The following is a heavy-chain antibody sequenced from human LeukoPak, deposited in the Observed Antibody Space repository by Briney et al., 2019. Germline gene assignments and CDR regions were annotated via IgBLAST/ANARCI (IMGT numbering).Heavy chain of an antibody. CDR2: VRSKAHGGTT. CDR1: GFTFGDYS. J-gene: IGHJ4*02. D-gene: IGHD6-19*01. V-gene: IGHV3-49*04. CDR3: TKGTHNSAWLFDS. Sequence: GGSLRLSCTASGFTFGDYSMSWVRQAPGKGLEWVGFVRSKAHGGTTEYAASVKGRFTISRDDSKGIAYLQMNSLRTEDTAIYYCTKGTHNSAWLFDSWGQGTLVTVSS.